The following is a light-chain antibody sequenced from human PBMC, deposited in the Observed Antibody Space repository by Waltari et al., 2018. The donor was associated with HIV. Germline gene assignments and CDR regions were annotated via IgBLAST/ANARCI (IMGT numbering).Light chain of an antibody. CDR3: CSYADTYFVL. Sequence: QSALTQPRSVSGSPGQSVTISCTGTSSDVGGYNYVSWYQHHPNKGPKLLIYDVNKRPSGVPDRFSGSKPGNTASLTISGLQAEDEADYYCCSYADTYFVLFGGRTKLTVL. J-gene: IGLJ2*01. CDR1: SSDVGGYNY. V-gene: IGLV2-11*01. CDR2: DVN.